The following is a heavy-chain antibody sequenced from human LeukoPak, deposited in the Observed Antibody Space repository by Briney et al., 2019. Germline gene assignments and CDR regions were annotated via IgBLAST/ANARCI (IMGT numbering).Heavy chain of an antibody. D-gene: IGHD4-11*01. V-gene: IGHV3-30*02. J-gene: IGHJ4*02. CDR3: AKEDYSSSFDY. CDR2: IWYGGSNK. Sequence: GGSLRLSCAASGFTFGSYGIHWVRQAPGKGLEWVAVIWYGGSNKYYADSVKGRFTISRDNSKNTLYLQMNSLRAEDTAVYYCAKEDYSSSFDYWGQGTLVTVSS. CDR1: GFTFGSYG.